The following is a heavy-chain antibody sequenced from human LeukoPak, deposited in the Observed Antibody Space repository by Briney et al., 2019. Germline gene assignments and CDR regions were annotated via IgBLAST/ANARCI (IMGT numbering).Heavy chain of an antibody. D-gene: IGHD3-10*02. CDR2: ISNTGDII. J-gene: IGHJ6*04. CDR1: GFTFSHYE. CDR3: AELGITMIGGV. Sequence: PGGSLRLSCAASGFTFSHYEMNWVRQAPGKELEWISHISNTGDIIHYADSVEGRFTISRDNAKNSLYLQMNSLRAEDTAVYYCAELGITMIGGVWGKGTTVTISS. V-gene: IGHV3-48*03.